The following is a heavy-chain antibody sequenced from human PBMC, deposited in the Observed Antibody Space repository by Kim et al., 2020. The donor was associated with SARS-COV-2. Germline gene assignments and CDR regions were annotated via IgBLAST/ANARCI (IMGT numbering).Heavy chain of an antibody. Sequence: GGSLRLSCAASGFTFSSYAMSWVRQAPGKGLEWVSAISGSGGSTYYADSVKGRFTISRDNSKNTLYLQMNSLRAEDTAVYYCAKGKSPRWYCSGGSCFHHGMDVWGQGTTVTVSS. CDR2: ISGSGGST. CDR1: GFTFSSYA. V-gene: IGHV3-23*01. J-gene: IGHJ6*02. CDR3: AKGKSPRWYCSGGSCFHHGMDV. D-gene: IGHD2-15*01.